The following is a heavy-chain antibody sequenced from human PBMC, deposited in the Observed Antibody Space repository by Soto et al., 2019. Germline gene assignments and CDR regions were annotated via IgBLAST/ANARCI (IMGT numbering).Heavy chain of an antibody. J-gene: IGHJ5*02. CDR2: ISAYNGNT. D-gene: IGHD3-10*01. Sequence: ASVKVSCKASGYTFTSYGISWVRQAPGQGLEWMGWISAYNGNTNYAQKLQGRVTMTTDTSTSTAYMELRSLRSDDTAVYYCARGITMVRGVIPRTNWFDPWAQGTLVTVSS. CDR1: GYTFTSYG. V-gene: IGHV1-18*04. CDR3: ARGITMVRGVIPRTNWFDP.